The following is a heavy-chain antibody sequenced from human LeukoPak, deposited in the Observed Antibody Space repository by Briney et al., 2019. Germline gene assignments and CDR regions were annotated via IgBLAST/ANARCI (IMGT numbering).Heavy chain of an antibody. CDR3: GRVRCSGGSCYPYYFYGMDV. CDR1: GFTFSSYS. Sequence: KTGGSLRLSCAASGFTFSSYSMNWVRQAPGRGLEWVSSISSSSYTYYADSVKGRFTISRDNAKNSLCLQMNSLRAEDTAVYYCGRVRCSGGSCYPYYFYGMDVWGQGTTVTVSS. D-gene: IGHD2-15*01. J-gene: IGHJ6*02. V-gene: IGHV3-21*01. CDR2: ISSSSYT.